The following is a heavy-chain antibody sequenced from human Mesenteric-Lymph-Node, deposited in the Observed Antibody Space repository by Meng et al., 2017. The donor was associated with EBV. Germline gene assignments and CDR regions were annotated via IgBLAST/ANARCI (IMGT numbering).Heavy chain of an antibody. Sequence: QVQLVKSGPERKKPGSAVKVSCQTSGGTFSSYGLSWVRQAPGQGLEWMGWISADNGNTIFAQKFQGRVTMTADSSTSTAYMEVTSLTSDDTAVYYCASGGSGINFDYWGQGTLVTVSS. J-gene: IGHJ4*02. CDR1: GGTFSSYG. CDR3: ASGGSGINFDY. V-gene: IGHV1-18*01. D-gene: IGHD3-10*01. CDR2: ISADNGNT.